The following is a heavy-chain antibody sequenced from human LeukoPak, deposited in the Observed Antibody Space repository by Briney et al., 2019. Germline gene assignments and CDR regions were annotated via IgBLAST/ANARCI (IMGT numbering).Heavy chain of an antibody. D-gene: IGHD5-18*01. J-gene: IGHJ4*02. CDR3: ARGIQVWLMLRRYFDY. CDR1: GVSISSNSYY. V-gene: IGHV4-39*07. CDR2: MYDSENT. Sequence: SETLSLTCTVSGVSISSNSYYWGWIRQPPGKGLEWIGNMYDSENTYYNTSLKSRLTISVDTSKNQFSLRLNSVTAADSAVYYCARGIQVWLMLRRYFDYWGQGILVTVSS.